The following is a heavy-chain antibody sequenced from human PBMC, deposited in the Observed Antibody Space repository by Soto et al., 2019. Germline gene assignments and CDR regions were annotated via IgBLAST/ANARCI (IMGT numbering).Heavy chain of an antibody. J-gene: IGHJ5*02. Sequence: QVQLQESGPGLVKPSQTLSLTCTVSGGSISSDDFYWSWIRQHPGKGLEWIGYIYYSGNTYYNPSLKSRVTILVDTSKNQFSLKLSSVTAADTAVYYCARLSGSWQSWFDLWGQGTLVTVSS. CDR3: ARLSGSWQSWFDL. CDR2: IYYSGNT. CDR1: GGSISSDDFY. V-gene: IGHV4-31*03. D-gene: IGHD6-13*01.